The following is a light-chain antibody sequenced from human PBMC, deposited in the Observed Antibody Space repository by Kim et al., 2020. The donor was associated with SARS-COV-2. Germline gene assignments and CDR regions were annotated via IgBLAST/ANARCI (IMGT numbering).Light chain of an antibody. J-gene: IGKJ1*01. Sequence: SVGGRVTITCRTSQSISSYLNWYQQKPGKAPKLLIYAASSLQSGVPSRFSGSGSGTDFTLTISSLHPEDFATYYCQQSYSTPPWTFGQGTKVDIK. V-gene: IGKV1-39*01. CDR1: QSISSY. CDR3: QQSYSTPPWT. CDR2: AAS.